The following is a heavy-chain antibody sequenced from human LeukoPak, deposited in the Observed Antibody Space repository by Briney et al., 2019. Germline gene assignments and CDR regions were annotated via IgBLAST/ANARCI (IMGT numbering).Heavy chain of an antibody. J-gene: IGHJ5*02. Sequence: PSETLSLTCTVSGGSLSSSSYYWGWIRQPPGTGLEWLGSIYYSGSTYYNPSLKSRVTISVNTSKNQFSLKLSSVTAADTAVYYCARVLAEGLLRYFERNWFDPWGQGTLVTVSP. CDR1: GGSLSSSSYY. CDR3: ARVLAEGLLRYFERNWFDP. D-gene: IGHD3-9*01. V-gene: IGHV4-39*07. CDR2: IYYSGST.